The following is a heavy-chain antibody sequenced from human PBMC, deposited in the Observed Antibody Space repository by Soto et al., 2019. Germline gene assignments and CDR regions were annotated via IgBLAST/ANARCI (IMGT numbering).Heavy chain of an antibody. CDR3: ARVGITMVRGADY. CDR1: GGSVSSGSYY. Sequence: QVQLQESGPGLVKPSETLSLTCTVSGGSVSSGSYYWSWIRQPPGKGLEWIGYIYYSGSTNYNTSLKSRVTISVDTSKNQFSLKLSSVTAADTAVYYCARVGITMVRGADYWGQGTLVTVST. V-gene: IGHV4-61*01. J-gene: IGHJ4*02. D-gene: IGHD3-10*01. CDR2: IYYSGST.